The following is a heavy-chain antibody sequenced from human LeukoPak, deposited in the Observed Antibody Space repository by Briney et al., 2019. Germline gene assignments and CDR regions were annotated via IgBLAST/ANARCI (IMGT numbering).Heavy chain of an antibody. D-gene: IGHD2-21*02. V-gene: IGHV4-39*01. CDR2: IYYSGST. Sequence: SETLSLTCNVSGGAITSSSYYWGWIRQPPGQGLEWIGSIYYSGSTYYSPSLKSRVTISVDTSKNQFSLKLSSVTAADTAVYYCAKTVTAIAPWYFDYWGQGTLVTVSS. J-gene: IGHJ4*02. CDR3: AKTVTAIAPWYFDY. CDR1: GGAITSSSYY.